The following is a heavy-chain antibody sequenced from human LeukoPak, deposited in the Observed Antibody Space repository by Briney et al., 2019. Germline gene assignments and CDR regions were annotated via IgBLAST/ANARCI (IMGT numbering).Heavy chain of an antibody. D-gene: IGHD1-26*01. CDR2: INPNSGGT. Sequence: ASVKVSCKASGYTFTGYYMHWVRQAPGQGLEWMGRINPNSGGTNYAQKFQGRVTMTRDTSISTAYMGLSRLRSDDTAVYYCARLRGSYYRAFDYWGQGTLVTVSS. CDR1: GYTFTGYY. CDR3: ARLRGSYYRAFDY. J-gene: IGHJ4*02. V-gene: IGHV1-2*06.